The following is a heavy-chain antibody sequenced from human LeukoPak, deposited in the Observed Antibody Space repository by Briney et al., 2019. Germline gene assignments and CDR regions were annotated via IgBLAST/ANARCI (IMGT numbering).Heavy chain of an antibody. CDR3: ARAPPYGDYGLFDY. V-gene: IGHV3-48*04. J-gene: IGHJ4*02. Sequence: GGSLRLSCAVSGFTFSHYSMNWVRQAPGKGLEWVSYINSISGTIYYADSVKGRFTISRDNAKNSLYLQMNSLRAEDTAVYYCARAPPYGDYGLFDYWGQGTLVTVSS. CDR2: INSISGTI. D-gene: IGHD4-17*01. CDR1: GFTFSHYS.